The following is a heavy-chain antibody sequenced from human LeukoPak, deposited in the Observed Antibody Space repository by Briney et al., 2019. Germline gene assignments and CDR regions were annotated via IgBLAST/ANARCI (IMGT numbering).Heavy chain of an antibody. D-gene: IGHD2-15*01. CDR1: GFTFSSDW. CDR2: IKQDGSEK. J-gene: IGHJ4*02. CDR3: ARGPKIVVVVGATPDDY. V-gene: IGHV3-7*01. Sequence: GGSLRLSCAASGFTFSSDWMSWVRQAPGKGLEWVANIKQDGSEKYYVDSVKGRFTISRDNAKNSLYLQMNSLRAEDTAVYYCARGPKIVVVVGATPDDYWGQGTLVTVSS.